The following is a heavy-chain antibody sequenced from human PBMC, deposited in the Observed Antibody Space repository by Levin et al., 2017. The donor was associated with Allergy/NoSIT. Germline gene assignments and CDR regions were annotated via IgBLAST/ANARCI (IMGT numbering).Heavy chain of an antibody. V-gene: IGHV3-33*01. CDR3: AREPIYQLLSAFDI. D-gene: IGHD6-6*01. CDR1: GFTFSSYG. Sequence: GGSLRLSCAASGFTFSSYGMHWVRQAPGKGLEWVAVIWYDGSNKYYADSVKGRFTISRDNSKNTLYLQMNSLRAEDTAVYYCAREPIYQLLSAFDIWGQGTMVTVSS. J-gene: IGHJ3*02. CDR2: IWYDGSNK.